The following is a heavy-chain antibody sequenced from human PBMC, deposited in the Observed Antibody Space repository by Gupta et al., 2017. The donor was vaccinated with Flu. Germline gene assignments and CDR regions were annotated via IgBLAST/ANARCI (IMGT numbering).Heavy chain of an antibody. CDR1: ITNSSYY. D-gene: IGHD2-2*01. CDR3: ARLQNYQLLVDV. J-gene: IGHJ6*04. Sequence: ITNSSYYWGWIRQPPGKGLEYIGSIYYTGSPYYNPSLKSRGSISIDTSKSQFSLKLSSVTAADTAVYYCARLQNYQLLVDVWGNGTTVTVSS. V-gene: IGHV4-39*01. CDR2: IYYTGSP.